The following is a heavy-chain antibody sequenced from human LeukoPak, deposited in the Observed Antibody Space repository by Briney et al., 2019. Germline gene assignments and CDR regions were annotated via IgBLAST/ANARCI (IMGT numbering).Heavy chain of an antibody. CDR2: ISAYNGNT. CDR3: ARYHEAYNWFDP. Sequence: ASVKVSYKASGYTFTSYGISWVRQAPGQGLEWMGWISAYNGNTNYAQKLQGRVTMTTDTSTSTAYMELRSLRSDDTAVYYCARYHEAYNWFDPWGQGTLVTVSS. D-gene: IGHD2-2*01. J-gene: IGHJ5*02. V-gene: IGHV1-18*01. CDR1: GYTFTSYG.